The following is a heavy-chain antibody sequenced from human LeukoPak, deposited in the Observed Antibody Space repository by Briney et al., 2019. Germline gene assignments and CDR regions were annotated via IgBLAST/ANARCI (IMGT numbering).Heavy chain of an antibody. V-gene: IGHV3-23*01. CDR3: AKPATYYDILTGYDY. CDR1: GFTFSSYA. J-gene: IGHJ4*02. D-gene: IGHD3-9*01. Sequence: EGSLRLSCAASGFTFSSYAMSWVRQAPGKGLEWVSAISGSGGRTDYADSVKGRFTISRDNSKNSLYLQMISLRAEDTALYYCAKPATYYDILTGYDYWGQGTLVTVSS. CDR2: ISGSGGRT.